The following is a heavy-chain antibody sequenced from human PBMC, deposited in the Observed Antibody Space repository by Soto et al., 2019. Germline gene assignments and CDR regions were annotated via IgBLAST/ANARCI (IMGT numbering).Heavy chain of an antibody. D-gene: IGHD3-16*01. Sequence: PSETLSRTGAVYSGSFSGYYWSWIRQPPVKGLEWIGEIYHSLSIVYNPSLKSRVTISRDSSKNQFSLKLRSVTAAATAVSYCPRPGGYYFDYCGQRTLVTASS. CDR2: IYHSLSI. V-gene: IGHV4-34*01. CDR1: SGSFSGYY. CDR3: PRPGGYYFDY. J-gene: IGHJ4*02.